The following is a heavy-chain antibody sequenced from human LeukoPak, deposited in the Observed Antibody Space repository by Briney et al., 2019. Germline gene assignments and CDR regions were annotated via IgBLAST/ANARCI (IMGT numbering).Heavy chain of an antibody. D-gene: IGHD6-19*01. J-gene: IGHJ4*02. CDR2: IGNGDNPGT. CDR1: VFTLSNYV. CDR3: AKDHLVAGLYFDY. Sequence: GGSLTLSCAASVFTLSNYVMSWVRQSREGGLEWILSIGNGDNPGTHYTDSVKGRFTISRDNARNTLYLQMNSLRAEDMAVYYCAKDHLVAGLYFDYWGRGILVTVSS. V-gene: IGHV3-23*01.